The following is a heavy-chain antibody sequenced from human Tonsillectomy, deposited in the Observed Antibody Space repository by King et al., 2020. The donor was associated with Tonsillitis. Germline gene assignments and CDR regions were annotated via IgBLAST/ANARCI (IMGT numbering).Heavy chain of an antibody. V-gene: IGHV1-2*02. CDR2: INPNSGGT. J-gene: IGHJ4*02. D-gene: IGHD1-26*01. Sequence: QLVQSGAEVKKPGASVKVSCKASGYTFTGYYIHWVRQAPGQGLEWMGWINPNSGGTDYAQKFQGRVTIARDTFITTAYMDLSRLRSDDTALYYCARARGGSYLFAYWGQGTLVTVSS. CDR3: ARARGGSYLFAY. CDR1: GYTFTGYY.